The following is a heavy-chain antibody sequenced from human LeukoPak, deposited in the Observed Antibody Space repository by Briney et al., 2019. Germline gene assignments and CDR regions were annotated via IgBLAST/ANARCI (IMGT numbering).Heavy chain of an antibody. CDR1: GYTFTSYA. CDR3: ARVLVAGTDYYYGMDV. CDR2: INAGNGNT. J-gene: IGHJ6*02. D-gene: IGHD6-19*01. V-gene: IGHV1-3*01. Sequence: ASVKVSCKASGYTFTSYAMHWVRQAPGQRLEWMGWINAGNGNTKYSQKFQGRDTMSRDTSTSTVYMELSSLRSEDTAVYYCARVLVAGTDYYYGMDVWGQGTTVTVSS.